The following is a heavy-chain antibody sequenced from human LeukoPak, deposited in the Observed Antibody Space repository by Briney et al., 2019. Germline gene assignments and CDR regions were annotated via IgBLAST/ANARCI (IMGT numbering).Heavy chain of an antibody. D-gene: IGHD1-7*01. CDR2: ISTSGNTR. CDR3: ARELSGTTSYHFDY. J-gene: IGHJ4*02. V-gene: IGHV3-48*03. CDR1: GFTFSSYE. Sequence: PGGSLRLSCAASGFTFSSYEMNWVRQAPGKGLEWVSYISTSGNTRYYADSVKGRFTISRDNAKNSLYLQMNSLRVEDTAVYYCARELSGTTSYHFDYWGQGTLVTVSS.